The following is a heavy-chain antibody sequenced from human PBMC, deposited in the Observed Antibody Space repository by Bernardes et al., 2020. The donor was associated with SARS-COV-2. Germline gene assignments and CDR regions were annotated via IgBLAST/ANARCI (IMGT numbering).Heavy chain of an antibody. J-gene: IGHJ6*03. Sequence: GESLKISCYGSRYSFTNSWIGWLRQVPGKGLEWMGIIYPDDLDTRYSPSFQGQVTISADKSISTAYLQWSSLKASDTAIYYCARHASLGSYYYYMDVWGKGTSVTVSS. CDR2: IYPDDLDT. V-gene: IGHV5-51*01. CDR3: ARHASLGSYYYYMDV. CDR1: RYSFTNSW.